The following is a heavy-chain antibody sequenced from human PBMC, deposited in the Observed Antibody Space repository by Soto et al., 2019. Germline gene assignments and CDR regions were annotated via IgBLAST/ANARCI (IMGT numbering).Heavy chain of an antibody. CDR2: ISYDGSNK. CDR3: ASARGGMDV. Sequence: QVQLVESGGGVVQPGRSLRLSCAASGFTFSSYGMHWVRQAPGKGLEWVAVISYDGSNKYYADSVKGRFTISRDNSKNTLYLQMNSLRAEDTAVYYCASARGGMDVWGQGTTVTVSS. V-gene: IGHV3-30*03. D-gene: IGHD3-10*01. CDR1: GFTFSSYG. J-gene: IGHJ6*02.